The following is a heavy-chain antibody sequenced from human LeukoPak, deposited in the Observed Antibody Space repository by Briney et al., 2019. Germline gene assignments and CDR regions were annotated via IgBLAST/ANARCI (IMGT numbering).Heavy chain of an antibody. CDR3: AKGSLIAVAGNFDY. Sequence: GGSLRLSCAASGFTFSSYAMTWVRQAPGKGLEWLSAISGSGGSTYYADSVKGRLTISRDNSKNTLYLQMNSLRAEDTAVYYCAKGSLIAVAGNFDYWGQGTLVTVSS. D-gene: IGHD6-19*01. J-gene: IGHJ4*02. CDR2: ISGSGGST. V-gene: IGHV3-23*01. CDR1: GFTFSSYA.